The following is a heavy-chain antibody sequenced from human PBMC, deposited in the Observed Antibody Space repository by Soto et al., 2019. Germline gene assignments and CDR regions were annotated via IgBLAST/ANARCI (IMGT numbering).Heavy chain of an antibody. J-gene: IGHJ3*02. Sequence: SGPTLVNPTQTLTLTCPFSGFSLSTSGVGVGWIRQPPGKALEWLALIYWDDDKRYSPSLKSRLTITKDTSKNQVVLTMTNMDPVDTATYYCARLGCGGDAVRPDAFDIWGQGTMVT. CDR1: GFSLSTSGVG. D-gene: IGHD2-21*02. CDR2: IYWDDDK. CDR3: ARLGCGGDAVRPDAFDI. V-gene: IGHV2-5*02.